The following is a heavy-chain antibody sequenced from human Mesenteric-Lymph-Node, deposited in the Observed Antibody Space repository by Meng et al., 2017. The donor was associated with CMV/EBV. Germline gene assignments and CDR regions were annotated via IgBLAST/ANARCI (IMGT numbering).Heavy chain of an antibody. D-gene: IGHD6-19*01. CDR3: AKDKVAGKDYKYYGMDV. CDR2: IWYDGSNK. J-gene: IGHJ6*02. CDR1: GFTFSSYG. Sequence: GESLKISCAASGFTFSSYGMHWVRQAPGKGLEWVAVIWYDGSNKHYGDSEKGRFTISRDNSKNTLYLQMNSLRAEDTAVYYCAKDKVAGKDYKYYGMDVWGQGTTVTVSS. V-gene: IGHV3-33*06.